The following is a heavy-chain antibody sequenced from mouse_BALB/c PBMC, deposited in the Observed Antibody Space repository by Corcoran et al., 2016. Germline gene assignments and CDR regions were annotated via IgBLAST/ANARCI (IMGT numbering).Heavy chain of an antibody. CDR2: INTYTGEP. CDR3: ARRLDYAMDY. CDR1: GYTFTNYG. Sequence: QIQLVQSGPELKKPGETVKISCKASGYTFTNYGMNWVKQAPGKGLKWMGWINTYTGEPTYADDFKGRFAFSLETSASTAYLQINNLKNEDMATYFCARRLDYAMDYWGQGTSVTVSS. J-gene: IGHJ4*01. V-gene: IGHV9-1*02.